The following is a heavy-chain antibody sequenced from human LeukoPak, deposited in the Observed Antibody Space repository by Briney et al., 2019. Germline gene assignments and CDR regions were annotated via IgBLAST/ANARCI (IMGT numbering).Heavy chain of an antibody. D-gene: IGHD3-10*01. CDR3: ARSKGSGIRPYWYFDL. CDR2: IYSGDKT. V-gene: IGHV3-53*01. Sequence: GGSLRLSCAASGFTVSSNYMSWVRQAPGKGLEWVSVIYSGDKTYYADSVKGRFTISRDNSKNTLYLQMNSLRAEDTAVYYCARSKGSGIRPYWYFDLWGRGTLVTVSS. CDR1: GFTVSSNY. J-gene: IGHJ2*01.